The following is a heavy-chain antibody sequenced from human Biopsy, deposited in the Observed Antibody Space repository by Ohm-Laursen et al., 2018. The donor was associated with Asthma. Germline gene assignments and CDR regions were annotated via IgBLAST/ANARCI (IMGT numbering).Heavy chain of an antibody. V-gene: IGHV3-30*03. CDR3: VRWRSGYPDHYSDF. Sequence: SLRLSCSASGFTFSSFGMHWVRQAPGKGLEWVALISSDVREWYADSVKGRFTISRDNSKNTLDLQMNSLRGDDTAVYYCVRWRSGYPDHYSDFWGLGTLVTVSS. J-gene: IGHJ4*02. CDR2: ISSDVRE. CDR1: GFTFSSFG. D-gene: IGHD2-21*01.